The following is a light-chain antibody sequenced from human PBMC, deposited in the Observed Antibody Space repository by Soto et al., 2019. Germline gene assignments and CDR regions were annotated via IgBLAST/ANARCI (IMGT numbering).Light chain of an antibody. CDR1: QSVSSN. CDR2: GAS. CDR3: QQRSNWPLT. Sequence: EIVMTQSPATLSVSPGERATLSCRASQSVSSNLAWYQQKPGQAPRLLIYGASTRATGIPARFSGSGSGTDFTLTISRLEPEDFAVYYCQQRSNWPLTFGGGTKVDVK. J-gene: IGKJ4*01. V-gene: IGKV3-15*01.